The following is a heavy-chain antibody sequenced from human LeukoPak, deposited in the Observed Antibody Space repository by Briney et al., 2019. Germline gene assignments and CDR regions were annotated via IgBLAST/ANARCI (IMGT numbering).Heavy chain of an antibody. V-gene: IGHV3-33*06. CDR1: GYTFSSYG. CDR3: AKSGSTSWYLDY. D-gene: IGHD6-13*01. J-gene: IGHJ4*02. CDR2: IWYDGSKK. Sequence: RSGRSLRLSCAASGYTFSSYGMQWVRQAPGKGLEWVAVIWYDGSKKYYADSVKGRFTISRDDSKNTLYLQMSSLRAEDAAVYYCAKSGSTSWYLDYWGQGTLVTVSS.